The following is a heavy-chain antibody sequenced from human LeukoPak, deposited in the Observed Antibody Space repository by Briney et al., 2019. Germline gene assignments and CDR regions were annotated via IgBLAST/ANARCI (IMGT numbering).Heavy chain of an antibody. Sequence: GGSLRLSCAASGFTFSNYWMTWVRQAPGKGLEWVANINQDGSEENYVDSVKGRFAISRDNARNLLYLQMNGLRAGDTAIYYCAISIQLPDWGQGTLVTVSS. CDR1: GFTFSNYW. CDR2: INQDGSEE. D-gene: IGHD1-1*01. V-gene: IGHV3-7*01. J-gene: IGHJ1*01. CDR3: AISIQLPD.